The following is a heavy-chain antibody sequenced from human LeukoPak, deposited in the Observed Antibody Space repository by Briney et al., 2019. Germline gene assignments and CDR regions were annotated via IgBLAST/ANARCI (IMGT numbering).Heavy chain of an antibody. D-gene: IGHD3-3*01. CDR2: INHSGST. J-gene: IGHJ5*02. V-gene: IGHV4-34*01. Sequence: SETLSLTCAVYGGSFSGYYWSWIRQPPGKGLEWIGEINHSGSTNYNPSLKSRVTISVDTSKNQFSLKLSSVTAADTAVYYCARGVVVLRFLEWLSWFDPWGQGTRVTVSS. CDR1: GGSFSGYY. CDR3: ARGVVVLRFLEWLSWFDP.